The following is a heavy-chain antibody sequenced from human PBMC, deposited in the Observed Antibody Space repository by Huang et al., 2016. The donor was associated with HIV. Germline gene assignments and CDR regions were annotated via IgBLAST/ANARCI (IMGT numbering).Heavy chain of an antibody. CDR1: EDSVSANTVT. CDR3: ARGRDFYYDKTGYSFDF. Sequence: QVQLQQSGPGLVKPSQTLPLTCTISEDSVSANTVTWNWIRQSPSGGLELLGRTYYGSEWYSDYAESVKSRITIDTDISKNHFSRQLKSVVPEDTGVYFCARGRDFYYDKTGYSFDFWGQGSLVTVAT. J-gene: IGHJ4*01. D-gene: IGHD3-9*01. V-gene: IGHV6-1*01. CDR2: TYYGSEWYS.